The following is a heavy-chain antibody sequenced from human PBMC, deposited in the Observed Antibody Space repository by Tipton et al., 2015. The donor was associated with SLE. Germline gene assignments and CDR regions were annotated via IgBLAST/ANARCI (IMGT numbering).Heavy chain of an antibody. Sequence: TLSLTCAVYGGSFSGYYWSWIRQPPGKGLEWIGEINHSGSTNYNPSLKSRVTISVDTSKNQFSLKLSSVTAADTAVYYCARDSVWELLDYWGQGTLVTVSS. CDR2: INHSGST. V-gene: IGHV4-34*01. CDR1: GGSFSGYY. CDR3: ARDSVWELLDY. J-gene: IGHJ4*02. D-gene: IGHD1-26*01.